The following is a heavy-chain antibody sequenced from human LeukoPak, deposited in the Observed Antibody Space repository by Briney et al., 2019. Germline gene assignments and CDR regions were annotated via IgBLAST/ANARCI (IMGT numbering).Heavy chain of an antibody. CDR3: ARHATYYYGSGTPTIGDY. Sequence: ASVKVSCKASGYTFTGYYMHWVRQAPGQGLEWMGWINPNNGGTNYAQKFQGRVTMTRDTSISTAYMELSRLRSDDTAVYYCARHATYYYGSGTPTIGDYWGQGTLVTVSS. V-gene: IGHV1-2*02. J-gene: IGHJ4*02. CDR1: GYTFTGYY. D-gene: IGHD3-10*01. CDR2: INPNNGGT.